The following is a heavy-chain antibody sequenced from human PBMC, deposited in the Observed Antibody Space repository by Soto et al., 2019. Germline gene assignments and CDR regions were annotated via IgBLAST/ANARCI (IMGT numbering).Heavy chain of an antibody. J-gene: IGHJ4*02. D-gene: IGHD2-21*01. Sequence: GESLKISCATSGFPFSDYYMSWIRQAPGKGLEWLSHISPKSTYRNYADSVKGRFTISRDNTKSSLFLQMNSLGVEDTAVYYCARGGGGGLFEHWGQGVLVTVSS. CDR3: ARGGGGGLFEH. CDR1: GFPFSDYY. CDR2: ISPKSTYR. V-gene: IGHV3-11*06.